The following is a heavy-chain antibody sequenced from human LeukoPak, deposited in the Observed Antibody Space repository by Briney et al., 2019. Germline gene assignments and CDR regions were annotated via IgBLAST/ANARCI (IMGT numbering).Heavy chain of an antibody. CDR1: GYTFTGYY. V-gene: IGHV1-2*02. Sequence: ASVKVSCKASGYTFTGYYMHWVRQAPGQGLEWMGWINPNSGGRNYAQKFQGRVTMTRDTSVSTAYMELSRLRSDDTAVYYCARSGSGSYNWFDPWGQGTLVTVSS. CDR3: ARSGSGSYNWFDP. CDR2: INPNSGGR. D-gene: IGHD3-10*01. J-gene: IGHJ5*02.